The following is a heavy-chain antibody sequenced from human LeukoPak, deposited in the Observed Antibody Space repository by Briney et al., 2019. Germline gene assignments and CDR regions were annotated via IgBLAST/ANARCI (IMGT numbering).Heavy chain of an antibody. J-gene: IGHJ4*02. CDR2: INPNSGGT. CDR1: GYTFTDYY. V-gene: IGHV1-2*06. CDR3: ATEARSPAGRRYHPSGYSFDY. Sequence: ASVKVSCKASGYTFTDYYMHWVRQAPGQGLEWMGRINPNSGGTIYAQKFQGRVTMTEDTSTDTAYMELSSLRSEDTAVYYCATEARSPAGRRYHPSGYSFDYWGQGTLVTVSS. D-gene: IGHD5-18*01.